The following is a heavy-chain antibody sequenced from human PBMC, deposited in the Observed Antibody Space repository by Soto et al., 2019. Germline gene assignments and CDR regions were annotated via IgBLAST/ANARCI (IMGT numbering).Heavy chain of an antibody. J-gene: IGHJ6*02. CDR3: ARDTPSVTRTTLSYFGMEV. CDR2: IYYNGIT. Sequence: QVQLQESGPGLVKPSQTLSLTCTVSGGSISSAYYYWSWIRQHPGKGLEWIGYIYYNGITYYNPALKCRVTISLDPSENLFSVRVCSVTAADTAVYYCARDTPSVTRTTLSYFGMEVWGQGTTVTVSS. V-gene: IGHV4-31*03. CDR1: GGSISSAYYY. D-gene: IGHD1-1*01.